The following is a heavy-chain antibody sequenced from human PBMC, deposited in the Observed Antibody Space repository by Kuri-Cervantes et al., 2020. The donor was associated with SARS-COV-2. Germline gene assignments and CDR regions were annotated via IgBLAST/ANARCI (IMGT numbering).Heavy chain of an antibody. CDR3: ARGDIVVVPRPYYYYMDV. J-gene: IGHJ6*03. D-gene: IGHD2-2*01. CDR2: IIPILGTA. Sequence: SVKVSCKASGYTFTSYGISWVRQAPGQGLEWMGRIIPILGTANYAQKFQGRVTITADQSTSTAYLELSSLRSEDTAVYYCARGDIVVVPRPYYYYMDVWGKGTTVTVSS. V-gene: IGHV1-69*11. CDR1: GYTFTSYG.